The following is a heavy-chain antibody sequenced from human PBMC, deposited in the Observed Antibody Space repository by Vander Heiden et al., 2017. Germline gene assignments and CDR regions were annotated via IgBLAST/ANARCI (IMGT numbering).Heavy chain of an antibody. J-gene: IGHJ4*02. CDR1: GFTFDDYG. V-gene: IGHV3-9*01. CDR3: AKDVSRYSYAYDY. D-gene: IGHD5-18*01. CDR2: ISWSSGSY. Sequence: SCAVSGFTFDDYGMHWVRQAPGKGLEWVSGISWSSGSYGYADSVKGRFTISRDNAKNSLYLQMNNLRTEDTALYYCAKDVSRYSYAYDYWGQGILVTVS.